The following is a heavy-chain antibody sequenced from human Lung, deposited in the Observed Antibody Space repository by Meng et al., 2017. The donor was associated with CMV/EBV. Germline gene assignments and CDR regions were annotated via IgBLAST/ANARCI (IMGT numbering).Heavy chain of an antibody. CDR1: GFTFINYW. Sequence: GGSLRLXCAASGFTFINYWMSWVRQAPGKGLEWVANIKEDGSDKYYVDSVKGRFTISRDNAKNSLYLQMNSLRAEETAVYYCARDRAANSFDPWGQGTLVTVSS. CDR2: IKEDGSDK. J-gene: IGHJ5*02. D-gene: IGHD6-25*01. V-gene: IGHV3-7*01. CDR3: ARDRAANSFDP.